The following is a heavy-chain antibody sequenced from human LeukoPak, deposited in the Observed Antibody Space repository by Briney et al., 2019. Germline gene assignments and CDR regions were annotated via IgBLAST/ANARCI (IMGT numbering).Heavy chain of an antibody. CDR3: ARAGGNWFDP. J-gene: IGHJ5*02. Sequence: GGSLRLSCAAPGFTLSSYWMHWVCQAPRKGLGWVSRINSDGSSTNYADSVKGRCTISRDNAKNKLYLQMNSLRAEDTGVYYCARAGGNWFDPWGQGTLVTVSS. CDR2: INSDGSST. D-gene: IGHD2-15*01. V-gene: IGHV3-74*01. CDR1: GFTLSSYW.